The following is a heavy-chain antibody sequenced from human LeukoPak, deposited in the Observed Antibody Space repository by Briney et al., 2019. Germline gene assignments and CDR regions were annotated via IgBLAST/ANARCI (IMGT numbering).Heavy chain of an antibody. CDR2: INPNSGGT. Sequence: ASVKVSCKASGHTFTGYYMHWVRQAPGQGLEWMGRINPNSGGTNYAQKLQGRVTMTTDTSTSTAYVELRSLRSDDTAVYYCARDPRSTNYYDRSGYYGDYFDDWGQGTLVTVSS. V-gene: IGHV1-2*06. CDR1: GHTFTGYY. CDR3: ARDPRSTNYYDRSGYYGDYFDD. D-gene: IGHD3-22*01. J-gene: IGHJ4*02.